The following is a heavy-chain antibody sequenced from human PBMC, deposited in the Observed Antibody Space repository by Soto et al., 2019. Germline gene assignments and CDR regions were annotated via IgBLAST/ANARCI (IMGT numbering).Heavy chain of an antibody. CDR1: GYSFTSYW. J-gene: IGHJ4*02. V-gene: IGHV5-10-1*01. CDR2: IDPSDSYT. Sequence: PGESLKISCKGSGYSFTSYWISWVRQMPGKGLEWMGRIDPSDSYTNYSPSFQGHVTISADKSISTAYLQWSSLKASDTAMYYCASSYYYDSSGYYYVYSLDYWGQGTLVTVSS. D-gene: IGHD3-22*01. CDR3: ASSYYYDSSGYYYVYSLDY.